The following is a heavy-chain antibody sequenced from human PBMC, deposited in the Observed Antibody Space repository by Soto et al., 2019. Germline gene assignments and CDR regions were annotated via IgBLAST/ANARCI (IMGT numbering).Heavy chain of an antibody. V-gene: IGHV5-51*03. CDR2: IYPPDSDV. J-gene: IGHJ4*02. D-gene: IGHD2-21*02. CDR3: ARLAVTSSTHFDY. Sequence: GESLKISCKGSGYRFIAYWIGWVRQKPGEGLELMGIIYPPDSDVRYSPSFQGQVTISVDKSISTAYVQWSSLKASDTAIYYCARLAVTSSTHFDYWGQGAPVTVSS. CDR1: GYRFIAYW.